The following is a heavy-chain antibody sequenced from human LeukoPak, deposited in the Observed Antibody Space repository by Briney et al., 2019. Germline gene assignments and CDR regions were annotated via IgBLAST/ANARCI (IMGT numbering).Heavy chain of an antibody. CDR2: IWYDGSDK. CDR1: GFTFSSFG. V-gene: IGHV3-33*06. J-gene: IGHJ6*03. D-gene: IGHD3-16*01. Sequence: GGSLRLSCAASGFTFSSFGMHWVRQAPGKGLEWVAVIWYDGSDKYYADSVKGRFTIFRDNSKNTLYLQMNSLRAEDTAVYYCAKGWGSRVYYMDAWGKGTTVTVSS. CDR3: AKGWGSRVYYMDA.